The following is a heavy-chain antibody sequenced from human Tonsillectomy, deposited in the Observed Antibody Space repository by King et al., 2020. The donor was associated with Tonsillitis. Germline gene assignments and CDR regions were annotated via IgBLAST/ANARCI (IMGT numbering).Heavy chain of an antibody. J-gene: IGHJ6*03. V-gene: IGHV3-30*03. D-gene: IGHD2-15*01. CDR3: ARDPRPPSALQPYHYCYYSMDV. Sequence: HVQLVESGGSVVRPGRSLRLSCAASGFTFSRYGMHWVRQAPGKGLEWVAVISYDGSNKYYTDSVEGRFTISRDNSKNTLSLEMNSLRAEDAAGYYGARDPRPPSALQPYHYCYYSMDVWGKGTTVTVPS. CDR1: GFTFSRYG. CDR2: ISYDGSNK.